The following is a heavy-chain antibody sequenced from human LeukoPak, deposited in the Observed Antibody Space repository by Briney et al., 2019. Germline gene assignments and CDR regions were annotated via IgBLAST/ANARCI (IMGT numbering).Heavy chain of an antibody. D-gene: IGHD3-3*01. CDR3: ARGHGDYDFWSGSMYGLYNWFDP. Sequence: SETLSLTCTVSGGSISSYYWSWIRQPPGKGLEWIGYIYYSGSTNYNPSLKSRVTISVDTSKNQFSLKLSSVTAADTAVYYCARGHGDYDFWSGSMYGLYNWFDPWGQGTLVTVSS. CDR1: GGSISSYY. J-gene: IGHJ5*02. V-gene: IGHV4-59*01. CDR2: IYYSGST.